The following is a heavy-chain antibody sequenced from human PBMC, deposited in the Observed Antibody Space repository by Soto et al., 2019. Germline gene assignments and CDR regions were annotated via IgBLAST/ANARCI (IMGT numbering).Heavy chain of an antibody. J-gene: IGHJ4*02. V-gene: IGHV3-48*02. CDR1: GFTFSSYS. CDR2: ISSSSSTI. Sequence: GGSLRLSCAASGFTFSSYSMNWVRQAPGKGPEWVSYISSSSSTIYYAGSVKGRFTISRDNAKNSLYLQMNSLRDEDTAVYYCARGGLVGYDFWSGYYTAGIDYWGQGTRVTVSS. D-gene: IGHD3-3*01. CDR3: ARGGLVGYDFWSGYYTAGIDY.